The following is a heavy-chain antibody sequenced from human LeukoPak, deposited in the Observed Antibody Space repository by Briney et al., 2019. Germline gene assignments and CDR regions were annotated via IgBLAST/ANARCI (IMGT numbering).Heavy chain of an antibody. J-gene: IGHJ3*02. D-gene: IGHD1-26*01. Sequence: GASVKVSCKASGGTFSSYAISWVRQAPGQGLEWMGGIIPIFGTANYAQKFQGRVTITTDESTSTAYMELSSLRSEDTAVYYCAREGGGVVGATRGAFDIWGQGTMVTVSS. V-gene: IGHV1-69*05. CDR2: IIPIFGTA. CDR3: AREGGGVVGATRGAFDI. CDR1: GGTFSSYA.